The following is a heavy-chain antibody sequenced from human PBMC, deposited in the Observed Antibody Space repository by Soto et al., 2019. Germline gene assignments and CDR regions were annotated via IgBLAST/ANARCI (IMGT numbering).Heavy chain of an antibody. CDR3: ARGEDAWYFDL. V-gene: IGHV1-69*01. D-gene: IGHD3-16*01. Sequence: VQLVQSGAEVKKPGSSVQGSCKASVGTLSSYAISWVRLAPGQGLEWMGGFIPIFGTANYTQKFQGRVTITADESTSTAYMELSSLRSEYTSVYDCARGEDAWYFDLWGRGTLVTVSS. CDR2: FIPIFGTA. CDR1: VGTLSSYA. J-gene: IGHJ2*01.